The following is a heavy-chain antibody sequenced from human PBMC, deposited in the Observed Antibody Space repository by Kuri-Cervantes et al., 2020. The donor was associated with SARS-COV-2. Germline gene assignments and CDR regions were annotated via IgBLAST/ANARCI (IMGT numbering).Heavy chain of an antibody. CDR2: IGPTATTK. D-gene: IGHD3-10*01. CDR3: ARVAGKGPIYYYYMDV. V-gene: IGHV3-11*04. CDR1: GLIFSDYY. Sequence: GESLKISCAASGLIFSDYYMTWIRQAPGKGLEWVSNIGPTATTKYYADSVKGRFTISRDNAKNSLYLQMSSLRAEDTAVYYCARVAGKGPIYYYYMDVWGKGTTVTVSS. J-gene: IGHJ6*03.